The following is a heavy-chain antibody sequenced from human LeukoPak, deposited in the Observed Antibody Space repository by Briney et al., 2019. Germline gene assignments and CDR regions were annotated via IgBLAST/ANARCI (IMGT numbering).Heavy chain of an antibody. J-gene: IGHJ6*02. CDR2: INHSGST. D-gene: IGHD2-2*01. V-gene: IGHV4-34*01. CDR3: ARGPAMLGWYYYCGMDV. Sequence: SETLSLTCAVYGGSFSGYYWSWIRQPPGKGLEWIGEINHSGSTNYNPSLKSRVTISVDTSKNQFSLKLSSVTAADTAVYYCARGPAMLGWYYYCGMDVWGQGTTVTVSS. CDR1: GGSFSGYY.